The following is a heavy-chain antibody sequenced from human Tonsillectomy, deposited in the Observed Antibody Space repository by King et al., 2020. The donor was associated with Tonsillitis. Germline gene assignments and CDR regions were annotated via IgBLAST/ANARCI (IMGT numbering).Heavy chain of an antibody. J-gene: IGHJ4*02. Sequence: VQLVESGGGLIQPGGSLRLSCAASWFTVSSNYMSWVRQAPGQGLEGVSVIYSGGSTHYADSVEGRFTISRDNSKNTLYLQMNSLRAEDTAVFYCARDVAAAGFLWDWGQGTLVTVSS. CDR1: WFTVSSNY. V-gene: IGHV3-53*01. D-gene: IGHD6-13*01. CDR2: IYSGGST. CDR3: ARDVAAAGFLWD.